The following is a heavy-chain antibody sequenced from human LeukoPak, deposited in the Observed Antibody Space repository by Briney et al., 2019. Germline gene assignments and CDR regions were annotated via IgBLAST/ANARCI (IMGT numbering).Heavy chain of an antibody. D-gene: IGHD6-19*01. J-gene: IGHJ4*02. V-gene: IGHV4-59*08. CDR1: GGSISSYF. Sequence: SGTLSLTCTVSGGSISSYFWSWIRQPPGKGLEWIGYIYYNGSTNYNPSLKSRVTMSVDTSKNQFSLKLSSVTAADTAVYYCARIDRAVAGTIDYWGQGTLVTVSS. CDR3: ARIDRAVAGTIDY. CDR2: IYYNGST.